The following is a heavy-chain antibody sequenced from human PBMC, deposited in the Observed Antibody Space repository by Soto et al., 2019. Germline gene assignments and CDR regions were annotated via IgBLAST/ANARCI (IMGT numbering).Heavy chain of an antibody. J-gene: IGHJ4*02. D-gene: IGHD3-3*01. CDR2: IYYSGST. CDR1: GGSISSSSYY. CDR3: ARHESQYYDFWSGYPFDY. Sequence: PSETLSLTCTVSGGSISSSSYYWGWIRQPPGKGLEWIGSIYYSGSTYYNPSLKSRVTISVDTSKNQFSLKLSSVTAADTAVYYCARHESQYYDFWSGYPFDYWGQGTLVTVSS. V-gene: IGHV4-39*01.